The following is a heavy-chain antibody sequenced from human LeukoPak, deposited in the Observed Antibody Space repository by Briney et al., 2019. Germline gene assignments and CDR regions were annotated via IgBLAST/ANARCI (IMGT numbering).Heavy chain of an antibody. CDR3: AKVEAAAGFYWYFDL. D-gene: IGHD6-13*01. CDR2: ISSSSSYI. J-gene: IGHJ2*01. V-gene: IGHV3-21*04. CDR1: GFTFSSYS. Sequence: GGSLRLSCAASGFTFSSYSMNWVRQAPGKGLEWVSSISSSSSYIYYADSVKGRFTISRDNSKNTLYLQMNSLRAEDTAVYYCAKVEAAAGFYWYFDLWGRGTLVTVSS.